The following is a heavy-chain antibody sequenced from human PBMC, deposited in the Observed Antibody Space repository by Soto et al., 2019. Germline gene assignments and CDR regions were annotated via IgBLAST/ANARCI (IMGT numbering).Heavy chain of an antibody. CDR1: GFTFDVYA. CDR2: IVWNSGSV. Sequence: EVQLVESGGGLVQPGRSLRLSCAASGFTFDVYAMHWVRQAPGKGLEWVSGIVWNSGSVVYADSVKGRFTISRDNAKNSLYLQMNSLRAEDTALYYCAKGGGVSLAYFFDSWGQGTLVTVSS. V-gene: IGHV3-9*01. CDR3: AKGGGVSLAYFFDS. D-gene: IGHD1-26*01. J-gene: IGHJ4*02.